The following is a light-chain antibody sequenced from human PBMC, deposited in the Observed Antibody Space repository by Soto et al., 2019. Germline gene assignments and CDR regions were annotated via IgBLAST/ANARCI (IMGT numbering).Light chain of an antibody. J-gene: IGLJ1*01. CDR1: SSDVGGYNY. CDR3: CSYAGSNNLKV. Sequence: QSVLTQPPSASGSPGQSVTISCTGTSSDVGGYNYVSRYQQHPGKAPKLMIYEVTKRPSGVPDRFSGSKSGNTASLTVSGLQAEDEADYYCCSYAGSNNLKVFGTGTKVTVL. CDR2: EVT. V-gene: IGLV2-8*01.